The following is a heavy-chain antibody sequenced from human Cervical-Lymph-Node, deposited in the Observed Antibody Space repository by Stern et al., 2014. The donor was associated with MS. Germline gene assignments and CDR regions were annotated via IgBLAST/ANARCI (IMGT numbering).Heavy chain of an antibody. V-gene: IGHV1-46*01. CDR1: GYTFTSNY. CDR2: INPSGGST. CDR3: ARGGYSGSYGMDV. D-gene: IGHD5-12*01. Sequence: VQLVESGAALKKPGDSVKVSCKASGYTFTSNYMHWGRQAPGQGLEWMGIINPSGGSTSYAQKFQGRVTMTRDTSTSTVYMELSSLRSEDTAVYYCARGGYSGSYGMDVWGQGTTVTVSS. J-gene: IGHJ6*02.